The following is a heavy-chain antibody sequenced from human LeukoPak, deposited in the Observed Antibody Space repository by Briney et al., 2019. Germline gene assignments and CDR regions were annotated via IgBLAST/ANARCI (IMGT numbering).Heavy chain of an antibody. V-gene: IGHV4-61*01. CDR1: GGSVKSLTSY. J-gene: IGHJ5*02. D-gene: IGHD6-6*01. CDR3: ARNTSSSPWFDP. CDR2: VYYIGTT. Sequence: SETLSLTCTVSGGSVKSLTSYWSWIRQPPGKGLEWIGNVYYIGTTSYNSSLKSRVSISVDTSKNQFSLEVKSMTSEDTAVYYCARNTSSSPWFDPWGQGTLVTVSS.